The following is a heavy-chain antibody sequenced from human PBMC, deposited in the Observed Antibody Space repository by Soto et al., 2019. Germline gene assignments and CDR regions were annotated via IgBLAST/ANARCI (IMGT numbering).Heavy chain of an antibody. CDR1: GYSISSYY. CDR3: ARNIAAAGDYYFDY. J-gene: IGHJ4*02. Sequence: SETLSLTCAVSGYSISSYYWSWIRQPPGKGLEWIGYIYYSGSTNYNPSLKSRVTISVDTSKNQFSLKLSSVTAADTAVYYCARNIAAAGDYYFDYWGQGTLVTVSS. V-gene: IGHV4-59*01. CDR2: IYYSGST. D-gene: IGHD6-13*01.